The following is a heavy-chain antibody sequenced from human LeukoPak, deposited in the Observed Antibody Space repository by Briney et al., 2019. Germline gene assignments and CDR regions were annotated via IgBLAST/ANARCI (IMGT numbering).Heavy chain of an antibody. CDR2: ITISGSTI. V-gene: IGHV3-11*04. D-gene: IGHD3-10*01. CDR3: ARVGSRSGPGGPFDY. CDR1: GFTFSEYY. Sequence: PGGSLRLSCAASGFTFSEYYMTWIRQAPGKGLEWVSYITISGSTIHYADSVKGRFTISRDNAKNSLYLQMNSLRAEDTAVYYCARVGSRSGPGGPFDYWGQGTLVTVSS. J-gene: IGHJ4*02.